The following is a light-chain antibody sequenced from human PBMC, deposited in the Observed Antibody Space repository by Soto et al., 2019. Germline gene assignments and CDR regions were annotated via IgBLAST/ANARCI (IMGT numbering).Light chain of an antibody. CDR3: QQYWRSPMFT. CDR1: QSVSSNY. CDR2: GAS. V-gene: IGKV3-20*01. Sequence: EIVLTQSPGTLSLSPGERATLSCRASQSVSSNYLAWYQQKPGQAPRLLIYGASRGAAGIPDRFSGSGSGTYFFLPISRLEHADFSVYFCQQYWRSPMFTFGQGTKLEIK. J-gene: IGKJ2*01.